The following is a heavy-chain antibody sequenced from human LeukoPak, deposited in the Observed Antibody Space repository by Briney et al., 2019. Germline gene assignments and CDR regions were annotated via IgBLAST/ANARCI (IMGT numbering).Heavy chain of an antibody. CDR2: IYYSGTT. CDR3: ARHDCSSTSCQYFYGMDV. V-gene: IGHV4-39*01. CDR1: GDSISSTSHY. D-gene: IGHD2-2*01. Sequence: SETLSLTCTVSGDSISSTSHYCGWIRQPPGKGPEWIGTIYYSGTTYYNPSLKSRVTMSVDTSKNHFSLKLTSVTATDTAGSYCARHDCSSTSCQYFYGMDVWGQGTTVTVSS. J-gene: IGHJ6*02.